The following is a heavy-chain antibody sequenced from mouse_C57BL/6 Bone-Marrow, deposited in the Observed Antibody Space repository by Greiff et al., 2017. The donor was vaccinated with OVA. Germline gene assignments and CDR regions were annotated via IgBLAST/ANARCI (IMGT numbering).Heavy chain of an antibody. CDR3: TRGDWDYFGY. CDR1: GYTFTDYY. D-gene: IGHD4-1*01. Sequence: VQLQQSGPELVKPGASLKISCKASGYTFTDYYINWVKQSPGQGLEWIGWIYPGSGNTKYNEKLKDKATLTVDTSSSAPYMQLSSLTSDDSAVYYCTRGDWDYFGYWGEGATLTVS. J-gene: IGHJ2*01. CDR2: IYPGSGNT. V-gene: IGHV1-84*01.